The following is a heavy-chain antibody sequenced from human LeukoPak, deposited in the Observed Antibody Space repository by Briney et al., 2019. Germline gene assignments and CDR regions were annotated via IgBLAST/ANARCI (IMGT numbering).Heavy chain of an antibody. V-gene: IGHV3-53*01. CDR2: SGGDT. Sequence: SGGDTYYADSVKGRFTISRDNSKNTLYLQMNTLRAEHTAVYYCARASGYSGYDPFDYWGQGTLVTVSS. CDR3: ARASGYSGYDPFDY. J-gene: IGHJ4*02. D-gene: IGHD5-12*01.